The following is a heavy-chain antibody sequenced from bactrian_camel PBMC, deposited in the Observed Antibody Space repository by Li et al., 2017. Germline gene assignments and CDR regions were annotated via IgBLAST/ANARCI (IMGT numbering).Heavy chain of an antibody. D-gene: IGHD4*01. CDR2: IDSDGST. J-gene: IGHJ6*01. Sequence: VQLVESGGGSVQAGGSLRLSCAASGYTYSNYCMGWFRRAPGKEREGVATIDSDGSTSYADSVKGRFTLSTDNAKNNVYLQMKSLNPEDTAMYYCAAHPDYSEYGHGCAVTSGWDFGYWGQGTQVTVS. CDR3: AAHPDYSEYGHGCAVTSGWDFGY. CDR1: GYTYSNYC. V-gene: IGHV3S53*01.